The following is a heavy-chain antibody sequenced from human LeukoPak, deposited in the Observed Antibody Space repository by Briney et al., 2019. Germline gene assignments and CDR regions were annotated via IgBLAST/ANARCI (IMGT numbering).Heavy chain of an antibody. V-gene: IGHV3-48*01. CDR1: GFTFSSYS. J-gene: IGHJ6*03. CDR3: ARDGTYYDFWSGYYRSSYYYYMDV. Sequence: GGSLRLSCAASGFTFSSYSMNWVRQAPGKGLEWVSYISSSSSTIYCADSVKGRFTISRDNAKNSLYLQMNSLRAEDTAVYYCARDGTYYDFWSGYYRSSYYYYMDVWGKGTTVTVSS. CDR2: ISSSSSTI. D-gene: IGHD3-3*01.